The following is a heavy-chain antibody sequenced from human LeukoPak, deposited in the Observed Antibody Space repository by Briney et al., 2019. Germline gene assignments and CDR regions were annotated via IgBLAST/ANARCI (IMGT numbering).Heavy chain of an antibody. V-gene: IGHV3-48*04. Sequence: GGSLRLSCAGSGYTFDDHGMSWVRQAPGKGLEWVSYISSSSSTIYYADSVKGRFTISRDNAKNSLYLQMNSLRAEDTAVYYCARGHHSGHLLNGDYVWDWGQGTLVTVSS. CDR2: ISSSSSTI. CDR1: GYTFDDHG. CDR3: ARGHHSGHLLNGDYVWD. D-gene: IGHD3-16*01. J-gene: IGHJ4*02.